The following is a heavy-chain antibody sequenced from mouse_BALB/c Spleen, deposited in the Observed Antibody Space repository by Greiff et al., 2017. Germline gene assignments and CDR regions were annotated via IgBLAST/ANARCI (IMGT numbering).Heavy chain of an antibody. Sequence: QVQLQQSGAELVRPGVSVKISCKGSGYTFTDYAMHWVKQSHAKSLEWIGVISTYYGDASYNQKFKGKATMTVDKSSSTAYMELARLTSEDSAIYYCARGQVRPGVYAMDYWGQGTSVTVSS. D-gene: IGHD2-14*01. CDR3: ARGQVRPGVYAMDY. CDR2: ISTYYGDA. J-gene: IGHJ4*01. CDR1: GYTFTDYA. V-gene: IGHV1S137*01.